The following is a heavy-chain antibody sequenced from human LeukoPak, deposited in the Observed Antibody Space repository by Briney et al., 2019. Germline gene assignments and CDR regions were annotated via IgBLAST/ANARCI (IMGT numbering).Heavy chain of an antibody. D-gene: IGHD7-27*01. CDR3: ARGYDINWGWQHFRH. CDR1: GGSTFSYF. J-gene: IGHJ1*01. Sequence: PRTLCLTRTLSGGSTFSYFFSCVPQPPGHGLESIGDIYDSGSTNYNPSLKSRVTISVDTSKNQFSLRLSSVTAADTAIYYCARGYDINWGWQHFRHWGLGTVVIVSS. V-gene: IGHV4-59*01. CDR2: IYDSGST.